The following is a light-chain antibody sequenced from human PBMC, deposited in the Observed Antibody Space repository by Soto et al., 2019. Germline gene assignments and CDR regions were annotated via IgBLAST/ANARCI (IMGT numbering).Light chain of an antibody. CDR1: KLGDKY. V-gene: IGLV3-1*01. J-gene: IGLJ2*01. CDR3: QAWDSSAHVV. Sequence: SYELTQPPSVSVSPGQTASITCSGEKLGDKYACWYQQKPGQSPVLVIYQDSKRPSGIPERFSGSNSGNTATLTISGTQAMDEADYYYQAWDSSAHVVFGGGTKVTVL. CDR2: QDS.